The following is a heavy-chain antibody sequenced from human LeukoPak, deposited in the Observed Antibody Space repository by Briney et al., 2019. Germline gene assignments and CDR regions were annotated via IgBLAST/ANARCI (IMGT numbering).Heavy chain of an antibody. CDR1: RFTFSSYG. CDR2: ISYDGSNK. J-gene: IGHJ3*02. CDR3: AKVQRWLFYKDAFDM. D-gene: IGHD5-24*01. Sequence: PGGSLRLSCAASRFTFSSYGMHWVRQAPGKGLEWVAVISYDGSNKYYADSVKGRFTISRDNSKNALYLQMNSLRAEDTAVYYCAKVQRWLFYKDAFDMWGQGTMVTVSS. V-gene: IGHV3-30*18.